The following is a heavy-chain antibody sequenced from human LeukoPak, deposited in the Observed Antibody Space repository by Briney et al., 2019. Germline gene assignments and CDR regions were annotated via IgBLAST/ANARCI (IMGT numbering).Heavy chain of an antibody. CDR2: IYTSGST. V-gene: IGHV4-4*07. Sequence: PSEALSLTCTVSGGSISSFYWCWSWQPARKGLERVWRIYTSGSTNYNPSLRSRVTMSVDTSRNQFSLKLSSVTAADTAVYYCARVFYGDRYYFDYWGQGTLVTVSS. J-gene: IGHJ4*02. CDR3: ARVFYGDRYYFDY. D-gene: IGHD4-17*01. CDR1: GGSISSFY.